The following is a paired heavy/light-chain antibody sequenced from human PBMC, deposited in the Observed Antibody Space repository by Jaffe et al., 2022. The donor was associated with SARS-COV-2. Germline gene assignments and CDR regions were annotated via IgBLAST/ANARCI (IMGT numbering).Light chain of an antibody. V-gene: IGLV2-14*01. CDR3: SSYTSSSTWV. J-gene: IGLJ1*01. CDR2: EVS. CDR1: SSDVGGYNY. Sequence: QSALTQPASVSGSPGQSITISCTGTSSDVGGYNYVSWYQQHPGKAPKLMIYEVSNRPSGVSNRFSGSKSGNTASLTISGLQAEDEADYYCSSYTSSSTWVFGTGTKVTVL.
Heavy chain of an antibody. V-gene: IGHV3-48*02. CDR1: GFTFSSYS. Sequence: EVQLVESGGGLVQPGGSLRLSCAASGFTFSSYSMNWVRQAPGKGLEWVSYISSSSSTIYYADSVKGRFTISRDNAKNSLYLQMNSLRDEDTAVYYCARTDRHVLRFLEWSPTIDYWGQGTLVTVSS. CDR3: ARTDRHVLRFLEWSPTIDY. D-gene: IGHD3-3*01. CDR2: ISSSSSTI. J-gene: IGHJ4*02.